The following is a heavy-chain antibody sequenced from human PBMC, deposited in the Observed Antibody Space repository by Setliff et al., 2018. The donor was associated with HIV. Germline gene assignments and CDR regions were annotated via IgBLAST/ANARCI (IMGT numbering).Heavy chain of an antibody. CDR1: AGSIRSSTYY. Sequence: KTSETLSLTCTVSAGSIRSSTYYWAWIRQPPGKGLEWIGTIYYSGSTYYNPSLKSRATISVDMSKNQFSLRLSFVTAADTAVYYCIIAYSSGWLAPMGFDSWGQGTLVTVSS. V-gene: IGHV4-39*01. J-gene: IGHJ4*02. CDR2: IYYSGST. D-gene: IGHD6-19*01. CDR3: IIAYSSGWLAPMGFDS.